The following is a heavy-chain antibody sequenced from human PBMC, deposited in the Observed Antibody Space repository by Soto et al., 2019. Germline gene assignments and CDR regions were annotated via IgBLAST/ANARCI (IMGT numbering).Heavy chain of an antibody. D-gene: IGHD3-10*01. CDR2: INNNGNT. CDR3: AKDRSTYYLVPPFDP. V-gene: IGHV4-59*02. J-gene: IGHJ5*02. CDR1: GGTVSGYH. Sequence: SSETLSLTCTVSGGTVSGYHWSWIRQTPGKGLEWIGYINNNGNTDYSPSLESRVTISVDTSKNQISLNLTSVTAADTAVYYCAKDRSTYYLVPPFDPWGQGTLVTVSS.